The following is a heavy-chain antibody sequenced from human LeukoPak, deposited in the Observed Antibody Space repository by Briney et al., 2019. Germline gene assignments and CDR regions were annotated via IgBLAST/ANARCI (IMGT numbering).Heavy chain of an antibody. D-gene: IGHD3-16*02. Sequence: SETLSLTCTVSGGSISSYYWSWIRQPPGKGLEWIGYIYYSGSTNYNPSLKSRVTISVDTSKNQFSLKLSSVTAADTAVYYCARDRGIKITFGGVIVREAFDIWGQGTMVTVSS. CDR1: GGSISSYY. J-gene: IGHJ3*02. CDR3: ARDRGIKITFGGVIVREAFDI. V-gene: IGHV4-59*01. CDR2: IYYSGST.